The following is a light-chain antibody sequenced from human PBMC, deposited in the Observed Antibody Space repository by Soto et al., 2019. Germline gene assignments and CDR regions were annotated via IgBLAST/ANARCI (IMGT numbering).Light chain of an antibody. CDR2: DVA. V-gene: IGLV2-14*03. J-gene: IGLJ1*01. CDR3: VSYTSSTTYV. CDR1: SSDVGGSNF. Sequence: QSVLTQPASVSDSPGQSITISCTGTSSDVGGSNFVSWYQQHPGKPPKLIIYDVANRPSGVSNRFSGSKSGSTASLIISRHQTEDEADYYCVSYTSSTTYVFGTGTKVTVL.